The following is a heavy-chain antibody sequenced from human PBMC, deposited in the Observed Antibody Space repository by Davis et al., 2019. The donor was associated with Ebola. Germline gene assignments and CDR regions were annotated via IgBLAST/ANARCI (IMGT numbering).Heavy chain of an antibody. D-gene: IGHD2-15*01. V-gene: IGHV4-30-2*01. Sequence: SETLSLTCAVSGGSISSGGYSWSWIRQPPGKGLEWIGYIYHSGSTYYNPSLKSRVTISVDRSKNQFSLKLSSVTAADTAVYYCARGSVVVVAATLYYYYGMDVWGKGTTVTVSS. CDR1: GGSISSGGYS. CDR3: ARGSVVVVAATLYYYYGMDV. J-gene: IGHJ6*04. CDR2: IYHSGST.